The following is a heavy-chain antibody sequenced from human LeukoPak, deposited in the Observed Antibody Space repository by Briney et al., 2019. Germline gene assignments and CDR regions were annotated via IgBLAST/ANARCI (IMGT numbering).Heavy chain of an antibody. CDR3: ARGALVSSWSSLYYFDY. CDR1: GGSISSSSYY. D-gene: IGHD6-19*01. V-gene: IGHV4-39*07. J-gene: IGHJ4*02. Sequence: PSETLSLTCTASGGSISSSSYYWGWIRQPPGKGLEWIGSIYYSGSTYYNPSLKSRVTISVDTSKNQFSLKLSSVTAADTAVYYCARGALVSSWSSLYYFDYWGQGTLVTVSS. CDR2: IYYSGST.